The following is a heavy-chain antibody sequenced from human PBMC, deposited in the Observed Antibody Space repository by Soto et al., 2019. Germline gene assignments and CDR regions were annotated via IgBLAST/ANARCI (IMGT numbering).Heavy chain of an antibody. Sequence: QVQLQESGPGLVKPSGPLSLTCAVSSGAITSSNWWSWVRQPPGKGLEWIGEVSHTGNTNYIPSLKSRVTISVDKSRNQFSPRLSSVTAADTAVYYCARNRYGGYDFDYWGQGSLVTVSS. D-gene: IGHD5-12*01. J-gene: IGHJ4*02. CDR1: SGAITSSNW. V-gene: IGHV4-4*02. CDR2: VSHTGNT. CDR3: ARNRYGGYDFDY.